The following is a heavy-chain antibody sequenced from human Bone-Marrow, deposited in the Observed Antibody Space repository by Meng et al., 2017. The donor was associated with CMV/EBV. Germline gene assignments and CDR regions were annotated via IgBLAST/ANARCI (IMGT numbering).Heavy chain of an antibody. V-gene: IGHV4-34*01. J-gene: IGHJ6*02. CDR2: MYYSGRT. Sequence: SETLSLTCAVYGGSFGGHYWSWIRQPPGKGLEWIGSMYYSGRTHYNPSLKRRVSIFGDSSKNHLSLNLRSVTGADTAVYYCGRASGVFCSSANCYRSGTDVWGPGTTVTVSS. CDR3: GRASGVFCSSANCYRSGTDV. D-gene: IGHD2-2*02. CDR1: GGSFGGHY.